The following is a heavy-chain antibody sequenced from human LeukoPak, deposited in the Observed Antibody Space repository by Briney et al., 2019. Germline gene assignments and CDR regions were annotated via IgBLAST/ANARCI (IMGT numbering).Heavy chain of an antibody. V-gene: IGHV5-51*01. CDR1: GHSFTSYW. D-gene: IGHD1-26*01. J-gene: IGHJ6*02. CDR3: ARHRQGVGAPGGYYYYYGMDV. CDR2: IYPGDSDT. Sequence: GESLKISCKGSGHSFTSYWIGWVRQMPGKGLEWMGIIYPGDSDTRYSPSFQGQVTISADKSISTAYLQWSSLKASDTAMYYCARHRQGVGAPGGYYYYYGMDVWGQGTTVTVSS.